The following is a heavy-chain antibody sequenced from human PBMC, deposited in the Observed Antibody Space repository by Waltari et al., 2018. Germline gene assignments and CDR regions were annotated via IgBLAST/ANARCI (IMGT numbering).Heavy chain of an antibody. J-gene: IGHJ4*02. Sequence: QVQLVESGGGVVQPGRSLRLSCAASGFTFSSYAMHWVRQAPGKGLEGVAVISYDGSNKYYADSVKGRFTISRDNSKNTLYLQMNSLRAEDTAVYYCARGGGWAIDYWGQGTLVTVSS. D-gene: IGHD6-19*01. CDR2: ISYDGSNK. CDR3: ARGGGWAIDY. CDR1: GFTFSSYA. V-gene: IGHV3-30-3*01.